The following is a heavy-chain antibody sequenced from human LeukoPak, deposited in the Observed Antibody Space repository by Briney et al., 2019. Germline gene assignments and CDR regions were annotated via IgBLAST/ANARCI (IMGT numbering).Heavy chain of an antibody. V-gene: IGHV4-39*07. CDR2: IYYSGST. D-gene: IGHD6-13*01. CDR3: ARVSSSWYQDWYFDL. Sequence: SETLSLTCTVSGGSISSSSYYWGWIRQPPGKGLEWIGSIYYSGSTYYNPSLKSRVTISVDTSKNQFSLKLSSVTAADTAVYYCARVSSSWYQDWYFDLWGRGTVVTVSS. J-gene: IGHJ2*01. CDR1: GGSISSSSYY.